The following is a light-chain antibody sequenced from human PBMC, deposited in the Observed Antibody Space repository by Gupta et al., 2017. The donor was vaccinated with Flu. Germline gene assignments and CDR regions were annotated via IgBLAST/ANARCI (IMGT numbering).Light chain of an antibody. CDR3: HSYAAINQVV. V-gene: IGLV6-57*01. CDR2: EDN. CDR1: SDAIGSGY. J-gene: IGLJ2*01. Sequence: NFILTQPHSVSGSPSETVPMSCTRSSDAIGSGYAQWYRQRPGSSPTTVILEDNQRLSGVPARLYGSVDTSSNSASLTISGLTTDVEAEYYCHSYAAINQVVFGGGTKLIV.